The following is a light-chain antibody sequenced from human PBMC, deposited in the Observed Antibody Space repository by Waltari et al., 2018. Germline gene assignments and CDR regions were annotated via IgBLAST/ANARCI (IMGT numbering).Light chain of an antibody. CDR1: SSDVGRYNL. Sequence: QSALTQPASVSGSPGQSITISCTGTSSDVGRYNLVSWYQQHPGKAPKLMIYAASKRPSGVSSRFSGSKSGNTASLTISGLQAEDEADYYCCSYAGSSFVVFGGGTKLTVL. J-gene: IGLJ2*01. CDR3: CSYAGSSFVV. V-gene: IGLV2-23*01. CDR2: AAS.